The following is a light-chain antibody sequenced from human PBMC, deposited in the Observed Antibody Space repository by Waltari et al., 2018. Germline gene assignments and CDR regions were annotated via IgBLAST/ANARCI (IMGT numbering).Light chain of an antibody. CDR3: EQHNRYRGT. CDR2: YAS. V-gene: IGKV1-16*01. CDR1: QGISNY. J-gene: IGKJ1*01. Sequence: DIHMTQSPSSLSASVGDTVTITCRASQGISNYLAWYQQTPGKAPKPLIYYASNLESGVPARFRGSGSGKDFTLTISSLQPEDVATYYCEQHNRYRGTCGQGSKVEIK.